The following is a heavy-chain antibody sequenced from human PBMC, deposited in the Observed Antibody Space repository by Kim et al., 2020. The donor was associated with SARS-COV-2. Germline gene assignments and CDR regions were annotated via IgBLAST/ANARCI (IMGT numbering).Heavy chain of an antibody. Sequence: GGSLRLSCAASGFTFSSYAMSWVRQAPGKGLEWVSAISGSGGSTYYADSVKGRFTISRDNSKNTLYLQMNSLRAEDTAVYYCAKSDGYYDSSGYLDFGLGFDYWGQGTLVTVSS. D-gene: IGHD3-22*01. CDR1: GFTFSSYA. CDR3: AKSDGYYDSSGYLDFGLGFDY. CDR2: ISGSGGST. J-gene: IGHJ4*02. V-gene: IGHV3-23*01.